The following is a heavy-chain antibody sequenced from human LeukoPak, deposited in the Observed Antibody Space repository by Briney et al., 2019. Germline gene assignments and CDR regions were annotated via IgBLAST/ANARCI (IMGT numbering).Heavy chain of an antibody. CDR3: AKSRLVDVVATSIDY. Sequence: GGSLRLSCAASGFTFSTSAMSWVRQAPGKGLEWVSAISGNGGRTYYADSVKGRFTISRDNSKGTLYLQMNSLRAEDTAVYYCAKSRLVDVVATSIDYWGQGTLVTVSS. CDR2: ISGNGGRT. CDR1: GFTFSTSA. D-gene: IGHD5-12*01. J-gene: IGHJ4*02. V-gene: IGHV3-23*01.